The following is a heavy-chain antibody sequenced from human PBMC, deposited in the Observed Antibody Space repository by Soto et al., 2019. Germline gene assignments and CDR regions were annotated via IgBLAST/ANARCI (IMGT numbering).Heavy chain of an antibody. D-gene: IGHD6-13*01. CDR1: GFTFSSYA. V-gene: IGHV3-23*01. J-gene: IGHJ5*02. CDR2: ISGSGGST. Sequence: EVQLLESGGGLVQPGGSLRLSCAASGFTFSSYAMSWVRQAPGKGLEWVSAISGSGGSTYYADSVKGRFTISRDNSKNTLYLQMNSLRAEDTAVYYGAKDHEYSSIWLSSHNWFDPWGQGTLVTVSS. CDR3: AKDHEYSSIWLSSHNWFDP.